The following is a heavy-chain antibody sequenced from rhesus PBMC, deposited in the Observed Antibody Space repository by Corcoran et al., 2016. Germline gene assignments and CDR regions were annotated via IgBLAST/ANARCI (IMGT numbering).Heavy chain of an antibody. Sequence: QAQLQESGPGSVKPSETLYLTCTVPGGSIRVHYWNWLHPPPGKGLGWIGTIYGGDSNSNYTPSLKSRVTLSVDTSKNQVSLKLSFVTAADTAVYYCARQGYGSGSSGLDSWGQGVVVTVSS. CDR2: IYGGDSNS. V-gene: IGHV4S11*01. CDR3: ARQGYGSGSSGLDS. J-gene: IGHJ6*01. CDR1: GGSIRVHY. D-gene: IGHD6-31*01.